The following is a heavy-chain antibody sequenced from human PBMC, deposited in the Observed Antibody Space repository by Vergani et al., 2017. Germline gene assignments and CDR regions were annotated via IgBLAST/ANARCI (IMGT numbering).Heavy chain of an antibody. Sequence: VQLQESGPGLVRPSETLSLTCTVSGGSLSGYDWNWIGQTPGEGLEWIGYVEDSGYFNYNPSLKTRVSMSSDTSNNQFSLMLSSVTVAVTAVYYCARSIVSRIPPVYFDNCGQRTLVTVSS. CDR3: ARSIVSRIPPVYFDN. V-gene: IGHV4-59*01. CDR2: VEDSGYF. CDR1: GGSLSGYD. D-gene: IGHD1-14*01. J-gene: IGHJ4*02.